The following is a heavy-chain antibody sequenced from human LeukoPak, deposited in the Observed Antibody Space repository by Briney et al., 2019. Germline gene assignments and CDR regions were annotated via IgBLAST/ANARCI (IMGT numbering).Heavy chain of an antibody. CDR1: GGTFSSYA. CDR2: IIPIFGTA. CDR3: ARGWFGESIDY. J-gene: IGHJ4*02. Sequence: SVKVSCKASGGTFSSYAISWVRQAPGEGLVWLGGIIPIFGTANYAQKFQGRVTITADESTSTAYMELSSLRSEDTAVYYCARGWFGESIDYWGQGTLVTVSS. D-gene: IGHD3-10*01. V-gene: IGHV1-69*13.